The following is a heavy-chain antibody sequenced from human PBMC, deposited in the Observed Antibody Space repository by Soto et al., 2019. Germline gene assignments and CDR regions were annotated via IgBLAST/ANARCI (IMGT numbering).Heavy chain of an antibody. CDR1: GFTFSSYE. CDR2: ISSSGSTI. J-gene: IGHJ6*02. D-gene: IGHD6-13*01. Sequence: PGGSLRLSCAASGFTFSSYEMNWVRQAPGKGLEWVSYISSSGSTIYYADSVKGRFTISRDNAKNSLYLQMNSLRAEDTAVYYCARGSSSWYYYYGMDVWGQGTTVTVSS. CDR3: ARGSSSWYYYYGMDV. V-gene: IGHV3-48*03.